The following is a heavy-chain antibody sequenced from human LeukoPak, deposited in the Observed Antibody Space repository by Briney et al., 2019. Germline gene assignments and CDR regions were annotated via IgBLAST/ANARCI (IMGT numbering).Heavy chain of an antibody. CDR2: INPNSGGT. CDR1: GYTFTGDY. Sequence: ASVKVSFKASGYTFTGDYMHWVRQAPGQGLEWVGWINPNSGGTKYEQKFQGRVTMTRDTSINTAYMELSRLRSDDTAVYFCARGSIRGFDYWGQGTLVTVSS. D-gene: IGHD3-10*01. J-gene: IGHJ4*02. CDR3: ARGSIRGFDY. V-gene: IGHV1-2*02.